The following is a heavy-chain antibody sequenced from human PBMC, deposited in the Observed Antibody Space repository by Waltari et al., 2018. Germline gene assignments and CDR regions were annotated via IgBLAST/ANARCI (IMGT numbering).Heavy chain of an antibody. CDR2: TNHSGNT. D-gene: IGHD1-26*01. CDR3: ARGGVGAYYYYYGMDV. CDR1: GGSFSGYY. J-gene: IGHJ6*02. V-gene: IGHV4-34*01. Sequence: QVQLQQWGAGLLKPSETLSPTCAVYGGSFSGYYWSWIRQPPGKGLEWFGETNHSGNTNHTPSLKSRVTISVDTSKNQFSLKLSSVTAADTAVYYCARGGVGAYYYYYGMDVWGQGTTVTVSS.